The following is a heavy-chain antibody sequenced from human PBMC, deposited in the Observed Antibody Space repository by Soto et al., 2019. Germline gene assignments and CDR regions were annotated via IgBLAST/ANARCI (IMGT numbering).Heavy chain of an antibody. D-gene: IGHD6-19*01. CDR3: ARDSVWYSSDWYVDY. CDR2: ISSTSNTI. Sequence: TGGSLRLSCAASGFTFSSYSMNWVRQAPGKGLEWVSYISSTSNTIYYADSVKGRFTISRDNAKNSLYLRMNSLRAEDTAVYYCARDSVWYSSDWYVDYWGQGTLVTVSS. CDR1: GFTFSSYS. V-gene: IGHV3-48*01. J-gene: IGHJ4*02.